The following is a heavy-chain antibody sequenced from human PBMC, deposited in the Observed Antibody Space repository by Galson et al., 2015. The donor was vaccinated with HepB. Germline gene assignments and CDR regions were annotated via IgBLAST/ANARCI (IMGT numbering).Heavy chain of an antibody. CDR3: TRVPGRVGAWGLH. D-gene: IGHD3-10*01. CDR2: IRIKTYGGTT. V-gene: IGHV3-49*03. CDR1: GFTFGDYA. Sequence: SLRLSCAASGFTFGDYAVGWFRQAAGKGLEWVGLIRIKTYGGTTEYAASVKGRFTISRDDSKSIASLQMNSLNTEDTAVYYCTRVPGRVGAWGLHWGQGTLVTVSS. J-gene: IGHJ1*01.